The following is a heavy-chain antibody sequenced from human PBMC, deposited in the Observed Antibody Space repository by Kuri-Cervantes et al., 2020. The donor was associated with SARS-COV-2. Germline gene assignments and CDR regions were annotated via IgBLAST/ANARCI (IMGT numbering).Heavy chain of an antibody. J-gene: IGHJ4*02. D-gene: IGHD7-27*01. CDR2: IISSSSTI. CDR1: AFTFSSYN. Sequence: GGSLRLSCVVSAFTFSSYNMNWVRQAPGKGLAWVSYIISSSSTIYYADSVKGRFAICRDNSEESLYLQMNSLRTEVTAFYYCAKEWPTGDGLGLNSWGQGTLVTVSS. CDR3: AKEWPTGDGLGLNS. V-gene: IGHV3-48*04.